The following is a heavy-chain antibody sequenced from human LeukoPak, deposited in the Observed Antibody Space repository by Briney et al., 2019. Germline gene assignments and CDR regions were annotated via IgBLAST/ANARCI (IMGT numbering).Heavy chain of an antibody. J-gene: IGHJ4*02. CDR2: IYHSGST. Sequence: SETLSLTRTVSGYSISSGYYWGWIRQPPGKGLEWIGSIYHSGSTYYNPSLKSRVTISVDTSKNQFSLKLSSVTAADTAVYYCAREGHYDILTGYNNHATDYWGQGTLVTVSS. CDR1: GYSISSGYY. CDR3: AREGHYDILTGYNNHATDY. D-gene: IGHD3-9*01. V-gene: IGHV4-38-2*02.